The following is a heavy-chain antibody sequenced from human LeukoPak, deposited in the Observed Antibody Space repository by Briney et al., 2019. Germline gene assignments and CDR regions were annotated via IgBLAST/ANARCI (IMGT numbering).Heavy chain of an antibody. Sequence: GRSLRLSCTTSGFTFGDYSMSWFRQAPGKGLEWVGFIRSKGYGWKAEYAASVKGRFTISRDDSNSIAYLQMDSLKTEDTAVYYCTREIRYFDWFQADYWGQGTLVTVSS. V-gene: IGHV3-49*03. CDR3: TREIRYFDWFQADY. CDR2: IRSKGYGWKA. CDR1: GFTFGDYS. J-gene: IGHJ4*02. D-gene: IGHD3-9*01.